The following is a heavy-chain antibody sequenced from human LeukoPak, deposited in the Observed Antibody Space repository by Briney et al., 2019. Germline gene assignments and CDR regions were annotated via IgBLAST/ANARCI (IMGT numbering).Heavy chain of an antibody. CDR2: INPSGGST. Sequence: ASVKVSCKASGYTFTDYYIHWVRQAPGQELEWMGIINPSGGSTSYAQKFQGRVTMTRDTSTSTVYMELSSLRSEDTAVYYCARELRYFDWLLSYNWFDPWGQGTLVTVSS. CDR3: ARELRYFDWLLSYNWFDP. J-gene: IGHJ5*02. D-gene: IGHD3-9*01. V-gene: IGHV1-46*01. CDR1: GYTFTDYY.